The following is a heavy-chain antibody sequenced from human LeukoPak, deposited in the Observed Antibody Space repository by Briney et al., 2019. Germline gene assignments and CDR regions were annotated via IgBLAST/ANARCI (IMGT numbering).Heavy chain of an antibody. CDR3: ARAYAGGIFDS. Sequence: GGSLRLSCVASGFTFSDYWMSWVRQALGKGLEWVANIKEDGSENYYVDSVRGRFTISRDNAKNSLYLQMNSLRAEDTAMYYCARAYAGGIFDSWGQGTLVTVSS. V-gene: IGHV3-7*04. J-gene: IGHJ4*02. CDR1: GFTFSDYW. D-gene: IGHD3-16*01. CDR2: IKEDGSEN.